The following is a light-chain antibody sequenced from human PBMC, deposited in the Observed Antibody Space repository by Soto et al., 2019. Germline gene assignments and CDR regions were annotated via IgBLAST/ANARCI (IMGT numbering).Light chain of an antibody. V-gene: IGLV2-8*01. CDR3: TSYAGSNNLV. Sequence: QSALTQPPSASGSPGQSVTISCTGTSSDIGGYNYVSWYQQHPGKAPKLIIYEVSKRPSGVPDRFSGSKSGNTASLTVSGLQAEDEDDYYCTSYAGSNNLVFAGGTQLTVL. CDR2: EVS. CDR1: SSDIGGYNY. J-gene: IGLJ3*02.